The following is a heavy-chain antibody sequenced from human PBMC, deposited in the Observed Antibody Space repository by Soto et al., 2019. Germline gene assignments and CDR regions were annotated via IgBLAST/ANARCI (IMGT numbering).Heavy chain of an antibody. Sequence: PGGSLRLSCVASGFTVSSNFMSWVRQAPGKGLEWVSIIYSGGSTYYADSVKGRFTISRDNSKNTLYLQMNSLRADDTAVYYCASRRNPYGAYDYWGQGALVTVSS. CDR1: GFTVSSNF. CDR3: ASRRNPYGAYDY. J-gene: IGHJ4*02. V-gene: IGHV3-66*01. D-gene: IGHD4-17*01. CDR2: IYSGGST.